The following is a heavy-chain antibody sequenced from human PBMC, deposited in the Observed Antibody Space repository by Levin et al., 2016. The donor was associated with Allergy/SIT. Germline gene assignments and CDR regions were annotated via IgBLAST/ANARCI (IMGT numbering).Heavy chain of an antibody. D-gene: IGHD3-16*01. CDR3: ARIIEGRTSGYYYGMDV. Sequence: GGSLRLSCVASGFNFNSSEMNWVRQAPGKGLEWISYMGSTGSPIYYADSVKGRSTISRDNAKKLLFLQVDSVRVEDTAVYYCARIIEGRTSGYYYGMDVWGRGTTVIVSS. V-gene: IGHV3-48*03. J-gene: IGHJ6*02. CDR1: GFNFNSSE. CDR2: MGSTGSPI.